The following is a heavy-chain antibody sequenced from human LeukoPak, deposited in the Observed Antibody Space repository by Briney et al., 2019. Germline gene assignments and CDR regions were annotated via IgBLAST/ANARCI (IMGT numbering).Heavy chain of an antibody. Sequence: ASVKVSCKASRYTFTAYYMHWVRQAPGQGLEWMGWINPNSGGTNYAQKFQGRVTMTRDTSISTAYMELSRLRSDDTAVYYCARAASIAARYYYYYGMDVWGQGTTVTVSS. J-gene: IGHJ6*02. CDR1: RYTFTAYY. D-gene: IGHD6-6*01. CDR2: INPNSGGT. CDR3: ARAASIAARYYYYYGMDV. V-gene: IGHV1-2*02.